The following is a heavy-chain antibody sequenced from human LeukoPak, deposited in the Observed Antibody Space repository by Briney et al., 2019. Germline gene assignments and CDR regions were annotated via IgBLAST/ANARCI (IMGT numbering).Heavy chain of an antibody. CDR2: ISGSGGST. D-gene: IGHD5-24*01. CDR3: AKDREDGYNYVMGDQ. V-gene: IGHV3-23*01. Sequence: PGGSLRLSCAASGFTISSYAMSWVRQAPGRGLEWVSAISGSGGSTYYADSVKGRFTISRDNSKNTLYLQMNSLRAEDTAVYYCAKDREDGYNYVMGDQWGQGTLVTVSS. CDR1: GFTISSYA. J-gene: IGHJ4*02.